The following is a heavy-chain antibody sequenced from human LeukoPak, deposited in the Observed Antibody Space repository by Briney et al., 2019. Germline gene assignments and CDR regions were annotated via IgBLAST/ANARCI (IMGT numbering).Heavy chain of an antibody. V-gene: IGHV4-38-2*02. J-gene: IGHJ4*02. D-gene: IGHD5-24*01. Sequence: NPSETLSLTCTVSGYSISSGYYWTWIRQPPGKGLEWIGNIYHSGSTYNNPSLKSRVTISVDTSKNQFSLKLSSVTAADTAVYYCARVMGPFSYFDYWGQGTLVTVSS. CDR3: ARVMGPFSYFDY. CDR2: IYHSGST. CDR1: GYSISSGYY.